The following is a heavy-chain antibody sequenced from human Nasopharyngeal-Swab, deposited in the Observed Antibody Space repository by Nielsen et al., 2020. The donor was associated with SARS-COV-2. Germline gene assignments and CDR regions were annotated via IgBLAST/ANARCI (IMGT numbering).Heavy chain of an antibody. CDR3: ARDNESGDYYAYDI. V-gene: IGHV1-18*01. J-gene: IGHJ3*02. CDR1: GYTFITFG. D-gene: IGHD4-17*01. CDR2: ISAYNGNT. Sequence: ASVKVSCKASGYTFITFGITWVRQAPGQGLEWMGWISAYNGNTNYAQKFQDRVTMTTDTSTTTAYMELGGLKTDDTAVYYRARDNESGDYYAYDIWGQGTTVTVSS.